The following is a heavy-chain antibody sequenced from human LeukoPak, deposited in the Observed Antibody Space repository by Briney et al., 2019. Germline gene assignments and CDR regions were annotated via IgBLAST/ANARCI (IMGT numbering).Heavy chain of an antibody. CDR1: GGSISSGSYY. CDR3: ATKSKMTGDFDY. Sequence: SSQTLSLTCTVSGGSISSGSYYWSWIRQPPGKGLEWIGYIYYSGSTNYNPSLKSRVTISVDTSKNQFSLKLSSVTAADTAVYYCATKSKMTGDFDYWGQGTLVTVSS. D-gene: IGHD4-11*01. V-gene: IGHV4-61*01. J-gene: IGHJ4*02. CDR2: IYYSGST.